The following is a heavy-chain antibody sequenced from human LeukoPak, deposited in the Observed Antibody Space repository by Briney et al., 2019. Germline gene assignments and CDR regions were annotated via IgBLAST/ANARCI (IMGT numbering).Heavy chain of an antibody. CDR3: AKTEGYSYGYYFDY. J-gene: IGHJ4*02. V-gene: IGHV3-30*18. CDR1: GFTFSSYA. Sequence: QPGRSLRLSCAASGFTFSSYAMHWVRQSLGKGLEWVAVMSYDGFNKYYADSVKGRFTISRDNSKNTLYLQMNSLRAEDTAVYYCAKTEGYSYGYYFDYWGQGTLVTVSS. CDR2: MSYDGFNK. D-gene: IGHD5-18*01.